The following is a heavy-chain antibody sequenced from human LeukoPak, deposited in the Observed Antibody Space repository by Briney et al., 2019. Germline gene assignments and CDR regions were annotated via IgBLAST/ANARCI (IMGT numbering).Heavy chain of an antibody. CDR1: GFTFSNAW. V-gene: IGHV3-15*01. J-gene: IGHJ6*03. Sequence: PGGSLRLSCAASGFTFSNAWMSWVRQAPGKGLEWVGRIKSKTDGGTTDYAAPVKGRSTISRDDSKNTLYLQMNSLKTEDTAVYYCTAPYPLRHYYYYYYMDVWGKGTTVTISS. CDR3: TAPYPLRHYYYYYYMDV. CDR2: IKSKTDGGTT.